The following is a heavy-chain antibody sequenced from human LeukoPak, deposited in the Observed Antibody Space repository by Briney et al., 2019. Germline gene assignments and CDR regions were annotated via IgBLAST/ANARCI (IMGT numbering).Heavy chain of an antibody. CDR2: ISGTGSST. CDR1: GFTFGNYA. D-gene: IGHD2-2*02. V-gene: IGHV3-23*01. Sequence: GGSLRLSCAASGFTFGNYAVNWVRQAPGKGLEWVSTISGTGSSTYYADSAKGRFTISRDNSKDTLFLQLNSLTAADTAMYFCAKASVAIPQYCNSWGQGTLVTVSS. J-gene: IGHJ5*02. CDR3: AKASVAIPQYCNS.